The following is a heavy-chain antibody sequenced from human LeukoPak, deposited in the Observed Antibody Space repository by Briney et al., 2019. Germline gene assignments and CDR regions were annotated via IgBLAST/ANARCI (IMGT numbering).Heavy chain of an antibody. CDR3: ARSSVYYNEADI. CDR1: GYTFTSYY. V-gene: IGHV1-46*01. Sequence: GASVKVSCKTSGYTFTSYYMHWVRQAPGQGLEWMGIINPSGGSTTYAQKFQGRLTMTSDTSTSTVYMELSSLRSEDTAVYYCARSSVYYNEADIWGQGTMVTVSS. J-gene: IGHJ3*02. D-gene: IGHD3-9*01. CDR2: INPSGGST.